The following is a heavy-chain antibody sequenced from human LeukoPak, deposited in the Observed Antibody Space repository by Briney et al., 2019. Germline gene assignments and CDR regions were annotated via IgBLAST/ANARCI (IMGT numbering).Heavy chain of an antibody. J-gene: IGHJ4*02. V-gene: IGHV3-7*01. CDR3: AGGTGWLTDY. Sequence: GGSLRLSCAASGFTFSTYWMSWVRQAPGKGPEWVANIKQDGSEKLYVDSLKGRFTISRDNARNSLYLQMNSLRAEDTAVYYCAGGTGWLTDYWGQGTLVTVSS. CDR1: GFTFSTYW. CDR2: IKQDGSEK. D-gene: IGHD3-22*01.